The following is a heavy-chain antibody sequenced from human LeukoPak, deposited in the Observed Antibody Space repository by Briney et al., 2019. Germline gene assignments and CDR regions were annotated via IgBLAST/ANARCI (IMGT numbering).Heavy chain of an antibody. V-gene: IGHV3-23*01. D-gene: IGHD6-13*01. CDR3: ALRRGSSGWSGRWSDP. J-gene: IGHJ5*02. CDR2: ISGGGGST. Sequence: GGSLRLSCAASGLTFSNYAMSWVRHTPEKGLEWVSAISGGGGSTHYADSVKGRFAISRDNSKNMLYLQMNSLRAEDTAIYYCALRRGSSGWSGRWSDPWGQGTLVTVSS. CDR1: GLTFSNYA.